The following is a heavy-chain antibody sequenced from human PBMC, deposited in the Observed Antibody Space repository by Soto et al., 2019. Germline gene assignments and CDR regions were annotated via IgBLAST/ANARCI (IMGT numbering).Heavy chain of an antibody. V-gene: IGHV1-2*02. J-gene: IGHJ5*02. CDR1: GYTFTGCY. CDR2: INPDSGGT. CDR3: APATVVTPIFLWS. D-gene: IGHD3-3*01. Sequence: ASVKVSCKTSGYTFTGCYMHWVRQAPGQGLEWMGWINPDSGGTNYAQKFQGRVTMTRDTSISTAYMELSSLKSDDTAVYYCAPATVVTPIFLWSWGQGSLVTVSS.